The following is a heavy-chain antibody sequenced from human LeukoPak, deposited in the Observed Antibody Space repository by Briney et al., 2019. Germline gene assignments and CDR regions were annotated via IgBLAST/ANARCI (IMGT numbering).Heavy chain of an antibody. CDR1: GYTFTSYY. D-gene: IGHD1-14*01. V-gene: IGHV1-46*01. CDR2: INPSGDST. Sequence: ASVKVSCKASGYTFTSYYMHWVRQAPGQGLEWMGIINPSGDSTTYAQKFQGRVTMTRDTSTSTVYMELSSLRSEDTAVYYCARDPGPGNQIDYWGQGSLVTVS. J-gene: IGHJ4*02. CDR3: ARDPGPGNQIDY.